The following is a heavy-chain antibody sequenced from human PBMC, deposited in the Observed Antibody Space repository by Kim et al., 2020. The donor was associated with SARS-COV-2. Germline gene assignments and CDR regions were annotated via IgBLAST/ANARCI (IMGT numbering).Heavy chain of an antibody. CDR1: GFTFSRLA. CDR3: EASDY. CDR2: ISDSGVRT. Sequence: GGSLRLSCAASGFTFSRLAMSWARQAPGKGLEWVSTISDSGVRTHYADSVKGRFTISRDNSRSTLFLQMDSLRAEDTAVYYCEASDYWGQGSLVTVSS. J-gene: IGHJ4*02. V-gene: IGHV3-23*01.